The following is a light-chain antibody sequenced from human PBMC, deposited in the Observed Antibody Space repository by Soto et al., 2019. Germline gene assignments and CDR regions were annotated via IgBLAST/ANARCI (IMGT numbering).Light chain of an antibody. Sequence: QSVLTQPASVSGSPGQSITVSCTGTSXDVGAYDYVSWYQHHPGKAPKLIIYEVTNRPSGVSNRFSGSKSGNTASLTISGLQAEDEADYYCNSYTRSTKYVFGTGTKVTVL. CDR1: SXDVGAYDY. V-gene: IGLV2-14*01. CDR3: NSYTRSTKYV. J-gene: IGLJ1*01. CDR2: EVT.